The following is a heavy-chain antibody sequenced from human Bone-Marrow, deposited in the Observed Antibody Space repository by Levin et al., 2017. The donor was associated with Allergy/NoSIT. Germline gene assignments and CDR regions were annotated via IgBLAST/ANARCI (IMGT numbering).Heavy chain of an antibody. CDR2: IRSKAYGGTT. CDR1: GFTFGDYA. J-gene: IGHJ2*01. Sequence: PGGSLRLSCTASGFTFGDYAMSWVRQAPGKGLEWVGFIRSKAYGGTTEYAASVKGRFTISRDDSKSIAYLQMNSLKTEDTAVYYCTRVVFYDYIWGSYRSTLNWYFDLWGRGTLVTVSS. D-gene: IGHD3-16*02. CDR3: TRVVFYDYIWGSYRSTLNWYFDL. V-gene: IGHV3-49*04.